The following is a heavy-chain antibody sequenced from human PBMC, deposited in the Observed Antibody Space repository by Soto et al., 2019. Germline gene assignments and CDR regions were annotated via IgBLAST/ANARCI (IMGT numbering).Heavy chain of an antibody. CDR3: VTFYHGWSGSTEVLGPAP. V-gene: IGHV3-64D*08. CDR2: INSIGDNT. D-gene: IGHD3-3*01. Sequence: GGSLRLSCSGSGITFSRYSLMWFRQAPGKGLEYVSTINSIGDNTWYAGSVKGRFTTSRDNSMNTVYLQMSSLRSEDTSVYYCVTFYHGWSGSTEVLGPAPWGQGTLVTVSS. CDR1: GITFSRYS. J-gene: IGHJ5*02.